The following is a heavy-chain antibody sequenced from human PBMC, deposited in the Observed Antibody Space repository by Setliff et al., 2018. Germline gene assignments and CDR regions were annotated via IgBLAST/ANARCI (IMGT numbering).Heavy chain of an antibody. CDR3: VRDRTAYSYGLDV. Sequence: SETLSLTCTVSGGSISESFWSWIRQPAGKGLEWIGRINVSWSTDYSPSLKSRVTMSVDTAKNEFSLRLTSVTAADTAVYYCVRDRTAYSYGLDVWAQGTTVTVSS. CDR2: INVSWST. J-gene: IGHJ6*02. D-gene: IGHD5-18*01. CDR1: GGSISESF. V-gene: IGHV4-4*07.